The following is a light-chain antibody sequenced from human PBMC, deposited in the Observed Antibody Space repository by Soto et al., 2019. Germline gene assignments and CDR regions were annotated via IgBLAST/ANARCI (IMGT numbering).Light chain of an antibody. Sequence: QSVLTQPASASGSPGQWITISCSGTSSDIGGYNYVSWYQHHPGTAPKLMIYEVRNRPSGVSNRFSGSKSGNSASLAISGLRAEDEADYYCGAYSGSRNLYVFGTGTKLTVL. J-gene: IGLJ1*01. CDR3: GAYSGSRNLYV. CDR1: SSDIGGYNY. V-gene: IGLV2-14*01. CDR2: EVR.